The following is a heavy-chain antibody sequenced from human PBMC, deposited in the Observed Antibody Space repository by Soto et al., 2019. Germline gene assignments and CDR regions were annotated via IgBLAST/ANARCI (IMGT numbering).Heavy chain of an antibody. D-gene: IGHD2-21*01. Sequence: GGSLRLSCAASGFTVSNSYMSWVRQAPGKGMEWVSVIYSCGSTYYAESVKGRFTISRDSSKNTLYLQMTSLRAEDTAVYYCARGFQSSFGYWGQGTLVTVSS. CDR3: ARGFQSSFGY. V-gene: IGHV3-53*01. CDR2: IYSCGST. CDR1: GFTVSNSY. J-gene: IGHJ4*02.